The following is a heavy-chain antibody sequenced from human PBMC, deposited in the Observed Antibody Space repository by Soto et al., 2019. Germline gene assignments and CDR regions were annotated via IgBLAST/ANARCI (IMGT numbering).Heavy chain of an antibody. D-gene: IGHD6-19*01. J-gene: IGHJ4*02. V-gene: IGHV4-59*01. Sequence: PSETLSLTCSVSGGSISGSYWSWIRQSPGKGQEWLGYVYYTGSTNYSPSLRSRVSISVDTSKNEFSLRLSSVTAADTSVYFCARSVAVPGAHIDYWGQGTQVTVSS. CDR1: GGSISGSY. CDR3: ARSVAVPGAHIDY. CDR2: VYYTGST.